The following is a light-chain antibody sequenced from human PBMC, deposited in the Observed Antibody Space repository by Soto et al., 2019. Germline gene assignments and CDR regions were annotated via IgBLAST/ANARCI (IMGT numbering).Light chain of an antibody. CDR2: DAS. V-gene: IGKV1-33*01. Sequence: DIQMTQSPSSLSASVGDRVTITCQASQDISNYLNWYQQKPGKAPKLLIYDASNLETGVPSRFSGSGSGTDFTFPISSLQPEDIATYYCQQYDNLPLFTFGRGTKVDIK. CDR1: QDISNY. J-gene: IGKJ3*01. CDR3: QQYDNLPLFT.